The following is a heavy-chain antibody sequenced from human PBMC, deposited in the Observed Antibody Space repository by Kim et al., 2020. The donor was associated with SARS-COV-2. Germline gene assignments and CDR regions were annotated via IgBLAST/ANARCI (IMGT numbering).Heavy chain of an antibody. D-gene: IGHD6-19*01. V-gene: IGHV3-23*01. J-gene: IGHJ4*02. CDR1: GFTFSSYA. Sequence: GGSLRLSCAASGFTFSSYAMSWVRQTPGKGLEWVSGISDGGGGTYYTDSVKGRFTISRDNSKNTLYLQMNSLRAEDTALYYCARDRGSVAGYYFGYWGQGTLVTVSS. CDR2: ISDGGGGT. CDR3: ARDRGSVAGYYFGY.